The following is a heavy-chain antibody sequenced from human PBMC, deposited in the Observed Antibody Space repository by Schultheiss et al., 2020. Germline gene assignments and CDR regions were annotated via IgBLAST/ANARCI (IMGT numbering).Heavy chain of an antibody. CDR3: ARGGRRLQPFVY. Sequence: SETLSLTCTVSGGSISSGSYYWSWIRQPPGKGLEWIGDVDHSGNTYYNSSLKTPVTISVDRSKNQFPLKLSSVTAADTAVYYCARGGRRLQPFVYWGQGTLVTVSS. CDR2: VDHSGNT. J-gene: IGHJ4*02. V-gene: IGHV4-30-2*01. CDR1: GGSISSGSYY. D-gene: IGHD1-1*01.